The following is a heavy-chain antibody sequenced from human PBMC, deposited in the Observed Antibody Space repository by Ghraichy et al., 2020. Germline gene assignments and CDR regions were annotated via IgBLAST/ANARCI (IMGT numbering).Heavy chain of an antibody. CDR3: AKGLDTSGYYYYYGMDV. CDR1: GFTFSSYA. Sequence: GGSLRLSCAASGFTFSSYAMSWVRQAPGKGLEWVSAISGSGGSTNFADSVKGRFTISRDSSKNTLYLQMNSLRAEDTAVYYCAKGLDTSGYYYYYGMDVWGQGTTVTVSS. J-gene: IGHJ6*02. D-gene: IGHD6-19*01. CDR2: ISGSGGST. V-gene: IGHV3-23*01.